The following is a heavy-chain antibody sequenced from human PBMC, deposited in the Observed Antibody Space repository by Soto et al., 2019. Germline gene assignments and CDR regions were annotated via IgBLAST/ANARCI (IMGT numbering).Heavy chain of an antibody. CDR3: ARLGSAGSYDYYYYYGMDV. CDR2: IYPGDSDT. V-gene: IGHV5-51*01. J-gene: IGHJ6*02. D-gene: IGHD3-10*01. Sequence: PVQSLKISCKGSGYSLTSYWIGWVGQMPGKGLEWMGIIYPGDSDTRYSPSFQGQVTISADKSISTAYLQWSSLKASDTAMYYCARLGSAGSYDYYYYYGMDVWGQGTTVTVSS. CDR1: GYSLTSYW.